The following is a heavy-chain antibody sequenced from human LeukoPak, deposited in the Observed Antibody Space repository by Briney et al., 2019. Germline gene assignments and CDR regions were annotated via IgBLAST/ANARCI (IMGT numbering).Heavy chain of an antibody. J-gene: IGHJ5*02. CDR3: ARVGSDSSGYFDDWFDP. V-gene: IGHV4-30-2*01. CDR1: GGSISSGGYS. CDR2: IYHSGST. Sequence: SETLSLTCAISGGSISSGGYSWSWIRQPPGKGLEWIGYIYHSGSTYYNPSLKSRVTISVDRSKNQFSLKLSSVTAADTAVYYCARVGSDSSGYFDDWFDPWGQGTLVTVSS. D-gene: IGHD3-22*01.